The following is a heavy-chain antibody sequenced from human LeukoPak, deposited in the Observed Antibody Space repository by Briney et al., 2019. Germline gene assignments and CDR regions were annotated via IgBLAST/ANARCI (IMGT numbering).Heavy chain of an antibody. CDR3: ARRYSYGYYFDY. D-gene: IGHD5-18*01. CDR1: GGSVSGYY. V-gene: IGHV4-34*01. Sequence: PSETLSLTCGVYGGSVSGYYWSWIRQPPGKGLEWIGEINHSGSTNYNPSLKSRVTISVDTSKNQFSLKLSSVTAADTAVYYCARRYSYGYYFDYWGQGTLVTVSS. J-gene: IGHJ4*02. CDR2: INHSGST.